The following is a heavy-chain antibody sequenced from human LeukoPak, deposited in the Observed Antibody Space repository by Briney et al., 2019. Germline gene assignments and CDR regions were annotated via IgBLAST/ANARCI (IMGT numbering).Heavy chain of an antibody. Sequence: GGSLRLSCAASGFTFSSYEMNWVRQAPGKGLEWVSYISSSGSTIYYADSVKGRFTISRDNAKNSLYLQMNSLRAEDTAVYYCARVRDGYNYYYYYYMDVWGKGTTVTISS. CDR2: ISSSGSTI. CDR3: ARVRDGYNYYYYYYMDV. V-gene: IGHV3-48*03. J-gene: IGHJ6*03. CDR1: GFTFSSYE. D-gene: IGHD5-24*01.